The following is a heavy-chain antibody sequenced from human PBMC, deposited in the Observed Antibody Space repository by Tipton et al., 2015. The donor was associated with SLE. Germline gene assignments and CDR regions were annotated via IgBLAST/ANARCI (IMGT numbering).Heavy chain of an antibody. CDR1: GVSIAGSAYH. V-gene: IGHV4-39*02. D-gene: IGHD2-15*01. J-gene: IGHJ4*02. CDR2: THYSGDT. CDR3: ARERPSGMSLAVDV. Sequence: GLVKPSETLSLSCTVSGVSIAGSAYHWSWLRQPPGKGLEWIGTTHYSGDTSYNPSLMGRATMSVDMSKNHFSLKLSYVTAADTAVYYCARERPSGMSLAVDVWGQGTRVTVSS.